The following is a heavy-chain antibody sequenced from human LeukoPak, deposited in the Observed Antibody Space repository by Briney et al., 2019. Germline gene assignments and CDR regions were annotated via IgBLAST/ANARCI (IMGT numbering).Heavy chain of an antibody. Sequence: GRSLRLSCAASGFTFDDYAMHWVRQAPGKGLEWVSGISWNSGSIGYADSVKGRFTISRDNAKNSLYLQMNSLRAEDTALYYCAKDSGSYYYDSSGYHTSNWFDPWGQGTLVTVSS. CDR2: ISWNSGSI. J-gene: IGHJ5*02. V-gene: IGHV3-9*01. CDR3: AKDSGSYYYDSSGYHTSNWFDP. CDR1: GFTFDDYA. D-gene: IGHD3-22*01.